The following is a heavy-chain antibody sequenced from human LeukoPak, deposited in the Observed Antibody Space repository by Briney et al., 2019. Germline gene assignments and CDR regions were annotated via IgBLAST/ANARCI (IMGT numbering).Heavy chain of an antibody. D-gene: IGHD6-13*01. V-gene: IGHV1-18*01. CDR3: AREVSAAGYHDAFDI. CDR2: ISAYNGNT. J-gene: IGHJ3*02. CDR1: GYTFTSYG. Sequence: ASVKVSCKASGYTFTSYGISWVRQAPGQGLEWMGWISAYNGNTDYAQKLQGRVTMTTDTSTSTAYMELRSLRSEDTAVYYCAREVSAAGYHDAFDIWGQGTMVTVSS.